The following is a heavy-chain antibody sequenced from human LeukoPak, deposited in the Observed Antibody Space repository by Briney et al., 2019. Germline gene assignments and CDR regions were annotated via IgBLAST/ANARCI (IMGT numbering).Heavy chain of an antibody. V-gene: IGHV4-30-2*01. CDR2: IYHSGST. CDR3: ARGGGPNDPFDY. CDR1: CLSMSSWCYS. J-gene: IGHJ4*02. Sequence: PSETLSLTCAVSCLSMSSWCYSWLCIRHPPGEGLEWIGYIYHSGSTYYNPSLKSRVTISVDRSKNQFSLKLSSVTAADTAVYYCARGGGPNDPFDYWGQGTLVTVSS. D-gene: IGHD3-16*01.